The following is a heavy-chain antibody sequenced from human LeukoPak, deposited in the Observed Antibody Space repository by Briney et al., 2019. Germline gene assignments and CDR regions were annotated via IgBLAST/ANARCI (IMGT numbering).Heavy chain of an antibody. Sequence: SETLSLTCTVSGGSISSSSFYWGWIRQSPGKGLEWIGEINHSGNTNYNPSLKSRLTTSIDTSKNQFSLKLSSLTAADTAVYYCARGRLQWFGELFVSSDFDVWGQGTTVTVSS. CDR2: INHSGNT. CDR3: ARGRLQWFGELFVSSDFDV. V-gene: IGHV4-39*07. D-gene: IGHD3-10*01. J-gene: IGHJ3*01. CDR1: GGSISSSSFY.